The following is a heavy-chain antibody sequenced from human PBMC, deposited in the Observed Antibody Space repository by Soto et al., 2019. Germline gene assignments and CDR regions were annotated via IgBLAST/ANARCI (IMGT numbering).Heavy chain of an antibody. J-gene: IGHJ4*02. CDR1: GASISTGGYS. Sequence: SETLSLTCIVSGASISTGGYSWSWIRQPPGKGPEWIGYIYESGRTYYKPSLKSRVTISVDTSKNQFSLKLSSVTAADTAVYYCARRAFYYYDSSGYYSHYFDYWGQGTLVTVSS. V-gene: IGHV4-30-2*03. CDR2: IYESGRT. CDR3: ARRAFYYYDSSGYYSHYFDY. D-gene: IGHD3-22*01.